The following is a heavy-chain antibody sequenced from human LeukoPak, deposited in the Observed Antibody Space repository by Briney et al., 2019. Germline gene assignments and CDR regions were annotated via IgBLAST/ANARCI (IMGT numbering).Heavy chain of an antibody. CDR1: GYSFTNYW. J-gene: IGHJ4*02. D-gene: IGHD6-19*01. Sequence: GGSLQISCNVSGYSFTNYWIGWVRQMPGKGLEWMGIVYPGDSDTRYSPSFQGQVTISADKSTSTAYLQWSSLKASDTAIYYCARRGPRSGWYYFDYWGQGTLVTVSS. CDR2: VYPGDSDT. CDR3: ARRGPRSGWYYFDY. V-gene: IGHV5-51*01.